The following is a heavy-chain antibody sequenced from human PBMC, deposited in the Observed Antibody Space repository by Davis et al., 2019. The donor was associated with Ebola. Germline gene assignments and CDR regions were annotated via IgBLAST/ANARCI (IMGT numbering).Heavy chain of an antibody. V-gene: IGHV3-74*01. J-gene: IGHJ4*02. CDR1: GFTFSNAW. D-gene: IGHD3-10*01. CDR3: ARYYGSGTYALDY. Sequence: GESLKISCAASGFTFSNAWMHWVRQVPGKGLVWVSRINSDGSSTSYADSVKGRFTISRDNAKNTLFLQMNSLRAEDTAVYYCARYYGSGTYALDYWGQGTLVTVSS. CDR2: INSDGSST.